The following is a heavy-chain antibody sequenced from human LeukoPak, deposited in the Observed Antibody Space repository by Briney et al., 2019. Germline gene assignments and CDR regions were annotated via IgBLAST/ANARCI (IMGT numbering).Heavy chain of an antibody. CDR1: GFTFGSYA. Sequence: GGSLRLSCAASGFTFGSYAMHWVRQAPGKGLEFVSAISSKGDITYYANSVKGRFIMSRDNSKNTLYLQMGSLRAEDMAVYYCARWGGGADYWGQGNLVTVSS. D-gene: IGHD3-10*01. J-gene: IGHJ4*02. CDR2: ISSKGDIT. CDR3: ARWGGGADY. V-gene: IGHV3-64*01.